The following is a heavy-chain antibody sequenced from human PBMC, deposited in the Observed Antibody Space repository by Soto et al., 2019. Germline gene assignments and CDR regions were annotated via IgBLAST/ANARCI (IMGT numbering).Heavy chain of an antibody. V-gene: IGHV1-69*13. Sequence: GASVKVACKASGGTFSSYAISWVRQAPGQGLEWMGGIIPIFGTANYAQKFQGRVTITADESTSTAYMELSSLRSEETAVYYCARGPLLWFGASTPDDARHIWG. CDR3: ARGPLLWFGASTPDDARHI. J-gene: IGHJ3*02. CDR2: IIPIFGTA. D-gene: IGHD3-10*01. CDR1: GGTFSSYA.